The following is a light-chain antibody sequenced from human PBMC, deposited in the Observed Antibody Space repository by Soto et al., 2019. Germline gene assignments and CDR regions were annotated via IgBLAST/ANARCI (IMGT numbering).Light chain of an antibody. Sequence: EIVLTQSPATLSLSPGERATLSCRASQTVYNNYIAWYQQKPGQAPRPLIFGAFRRATGISDRISGSGSVTDFTLTISRLEPEDFAVYYCQQYGSSITFGQGTRLEIK. J-gene: IGKJ5*01. CDR3: QQYGSSIT. CDR1: QTVYNNY. V-gene: IGKV3-20*01. CDR2: GAF.